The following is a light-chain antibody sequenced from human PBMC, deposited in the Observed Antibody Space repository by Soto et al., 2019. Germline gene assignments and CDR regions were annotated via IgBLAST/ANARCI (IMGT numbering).Light chain of an antibody. J-gene: IGLJ1*01. Sequence: QSALTQPASVSGSPGQSIAISCTGTSSDVGTYDLVSWYQQHPGKAPKLMIYEGTKRPSGVSNRFSGSKSANTASLTISGLQPEDEADYYCCSSAGSSLYVFGSGTRSPS. V-gene: IGLV2-23*01. CDR3: CSSAGSSLYV. CDR1: SSDVGTYDL. CDR2: EGT.